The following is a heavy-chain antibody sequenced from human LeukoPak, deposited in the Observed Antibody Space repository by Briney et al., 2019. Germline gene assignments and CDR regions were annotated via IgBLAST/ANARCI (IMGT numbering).Heavy chain of an antibody. CDR1: GYTSTSYY. J-gene: IGHJ4*02. CDR3: ARAPLGMATIDFDY. Sequence: ASVKVSCKSSGYTSTSYYMHWVRQAPGQGLEWMGIINPSGGSTSYAQKFQGRVTMTRDRSTSTVYMELSSLRSEDTAVYYCARAPLGMATIDFDYWGQGTLVTVSS. D-gene: IGHD5-24*01. CDR2: INPSGGST. V-gene: IGHV1-46*01.